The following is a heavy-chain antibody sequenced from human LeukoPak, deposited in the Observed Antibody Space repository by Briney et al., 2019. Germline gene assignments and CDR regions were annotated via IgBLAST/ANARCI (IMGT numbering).Heavy chain of an antibody. CDR2: INPNSGDT. V-gene: IGHV1-2*06. J-gene: IGHJ4*02. CDR1: GYTFTGYY. D-gene: IGHD2-2*01. CDR3: ARQDIVVVPAANDY. Sequence: GASVKVSCKASGYTFTGYYMHWVRQAPGQGLEWMGRINPNSGDTNYAQKFQGRVTMTRDTSISTAYMELSRLRSDDTAVYYCARQDIVVVPAANDYWGQGTLVTVSS.